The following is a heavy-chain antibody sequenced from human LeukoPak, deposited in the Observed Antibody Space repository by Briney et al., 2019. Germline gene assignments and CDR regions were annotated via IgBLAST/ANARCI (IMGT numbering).Heavy chain of an antibody. CDR3: ASSLLYSYGYGMDV. CDR1: GGSISSISYY. V-gene: IGHV4-39*01. J-gene: IGHJ6*04. CDR2: MYHNGST. D-gene: IGHD5-18*01. Sequence: SETLSLTCTVSGGSISSISYYWGWIRQPPGKGLEWIGSMYHNGSTYYNPSLKSRVTISVDTSKNQFSLKLTSVTAADTAVYYCASSLLYSYGYGMDVWGKGTTVTISS.